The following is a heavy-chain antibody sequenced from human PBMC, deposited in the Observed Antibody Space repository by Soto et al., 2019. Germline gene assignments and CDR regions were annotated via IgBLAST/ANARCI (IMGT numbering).Heavy chain of an antibody. CDR2: IISMIVTP. J-gene: IGHJ4*02. Sequence: SVKVSCKASGVTFNRQDMRWVRQAPGQGREWMGGIISMIVTPQYAEKFQGRVTITADEPTGTAYLEWCSLSSEDTAVYYCATSEGRDGYSFDYWGPGTLVTVS. D-gene: IGHD5-12*01. CDR3: ATSEGRDGYSFDY. V-gene: IGHV1-69*13. CDR1: GVTFNRQD.